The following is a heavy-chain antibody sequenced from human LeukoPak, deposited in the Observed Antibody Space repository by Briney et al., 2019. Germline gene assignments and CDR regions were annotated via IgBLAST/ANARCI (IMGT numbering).Heavy chain of an antibody. Sequence: GGSRRLSCVTSGFTFSHYAMHWVRQAPGKGLEWVAVIWNDGSDKYYGDSVKGRFTISRDNAKKTVYLQMNSLRVEETAVYYCAKDAQRGFDYSNSLESWRQGALVTVCS. CDR3: AKDAQRGFDYSNSLES. D-gene: IGHD4-11*01. CDR1: GFTFSHYA. V-gene: IGHV3-33*06. CDR2: IWNDGSDK. J-gene: IGHJ4*02.